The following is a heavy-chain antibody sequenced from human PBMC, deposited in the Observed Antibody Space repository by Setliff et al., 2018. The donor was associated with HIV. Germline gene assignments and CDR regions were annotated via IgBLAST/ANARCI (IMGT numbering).Heavy chain of an antibody. J-gene: IGHJ4*02. CDR1: GGSFSSYA. Sequence: ASVKVSCKASGGSFSSYAITWVRQAPGQGLEWMGIINPTGGNTNYAQKIQGRVTLSIDTSTSTVYMELRSLRSDDTAVYYCATQGPQNYGNPPPPATFWGQGTLVTVSS. V-gene: IGHV1-46*01. D-gene: IGHD3-10*01. CDR3: ATQGPQNYGNPPPPATF. CDR2: INPTGGNT.